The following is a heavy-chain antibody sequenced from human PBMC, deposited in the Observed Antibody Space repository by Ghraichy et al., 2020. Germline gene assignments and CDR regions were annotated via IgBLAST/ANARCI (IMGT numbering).Heavy chain of an antibody. V-gene: IGHV4-30-4*01. Sequence: SETLSLTCTVSGGSISSGDYYWSWIRQPPGKGLEWIGYIYYSGSTYYNPSLKSRVTISVDTSKNQFSLKLSSVTAADTAVYYCAREGLAARGADYYYYYGMDVWGQGTTVTVSS. CDR2: IYYSGST. CDR1: GGSISSGDYY. J-gene: IGHJ6*02. D-gene: IGHD6-13*01. CDR3: AREGLAARGADYYYYYGMDV.